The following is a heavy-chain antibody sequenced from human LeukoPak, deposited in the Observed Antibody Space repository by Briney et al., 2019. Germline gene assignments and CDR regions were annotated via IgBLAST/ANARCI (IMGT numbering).Heavy chain of an antibody. CDR3: ARDDYGPYGMDV. V-gene: IGHV3-33*01. Sequence: GGSLRLSCAASGFTFSSYGIHWVRQAPGKGLEWVAVIWYDGSNEYYADSVKGRFTISRDNSKNTLYLQMNSLRAEDTAVYYCARDDYGPYGMDVWGQGTTVTVSS. CDR1: GFTFSSYG. D-gene: IGHD4-17*01. J-gene: IGHJ6*02. CDR2: IWYDGSNE.